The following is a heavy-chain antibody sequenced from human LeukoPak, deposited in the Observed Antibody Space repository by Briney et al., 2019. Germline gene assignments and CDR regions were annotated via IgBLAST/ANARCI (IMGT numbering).Heavy chain of an antibody. V-gene: IGHV3-66*04. Sequence: PGGPLRLSCAASGFTVSSNYMSWVRQAPGKGLEWVSVIYSGGSTYYADSVKGRFTISRDNSKNTLYLQMNSLRAEDTAVYYCARQFRGVTSDYWGQGTLVTVSS. J-gene: IGHJ4*02. CDR2: IYSGGST. D-gene: IGHD3-10*01. CDR3: ARQFRGVTSDY. CDR1: GFTVSSNY.